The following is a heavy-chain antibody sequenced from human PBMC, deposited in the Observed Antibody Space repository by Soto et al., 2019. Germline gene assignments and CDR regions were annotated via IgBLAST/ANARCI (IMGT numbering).Heavy chain of an antibody. CDR3: AREGSISSEENYYYGMDV. D-gene: IGHD6-6*01. Sequence: SETLSLTCTVSGGSISSYYWSWIRQPPGKGLEWIGYIYYSGSTNYNPSLKSRVTISVDTSKNQFSLKLSSVTAADTAVYYCAREGSISSEENYYYGMDVWGQGTTVTVSS. J-gene: IGHJ6*02. CDR2: IYYSGST. CDR1: GGSISSYY. V-gene: IGHV4-59*01.